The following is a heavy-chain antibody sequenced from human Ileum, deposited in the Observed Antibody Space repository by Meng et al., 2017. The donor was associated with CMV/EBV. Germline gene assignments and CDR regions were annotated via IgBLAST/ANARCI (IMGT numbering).Heavy chain of an antibody. CDR2: ISAFNGNT. V-gene: IGHV1-18*01. Sequence: RVSWKASGYTFRDYGISWVRQAPGQGLEWIGWISAFNGNTDYAQKLQGRVTLTTETSTETAYMDLTNLRSDDTAVYYCARGVAFDFWGQGTLVTVSS. D-gene: IGHD2-15*01. CDR1: GYTFRDYG. CDR3: ARGVAFDF. J-gene: IGHJ4*02.